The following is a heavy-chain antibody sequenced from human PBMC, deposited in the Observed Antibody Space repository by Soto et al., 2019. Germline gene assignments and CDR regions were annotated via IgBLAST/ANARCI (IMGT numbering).Heavy chain of an antibody. V-gene: IGHV1-69*08. D-gene: IGHD5-12*01. CDR2: TIPLLNVA. CDR3: VRDSPIGSTYSGYDAIDS. J-gene: IGHJ4*02. Sequence: QVQLVQSGAEVKKPGSSVKVSCKASGGTFSTSTFTWVRQAPGQGLEWMGRTIPLLNVADYAQDFQGRVTITEXKXTXTXXMELTSLTSKDTAVYYCVRDSPIGSTYSGYDAIDSWGQGTLVTVSS. CDR1: GGTFSTST.